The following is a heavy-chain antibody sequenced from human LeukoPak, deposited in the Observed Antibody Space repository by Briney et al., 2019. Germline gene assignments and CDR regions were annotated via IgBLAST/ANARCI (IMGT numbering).Heavy chain of an antibody. J-gene: IGHJ4*02. D-gene: IGHD6-19*01. CDR2: IHTSGST. CDR1: GGSIGNYH. CDR3: ARRDSSSGWSFDH. V-gene: IGHV4-4*07. Sequence: SETLSLTCTVSGGSIGNYHWSWIRQPAGKGLEWIGQIHTSGSTNYSPPLKSQVSMSLDTTEDQVSLTIRSVSAADTAFYYCARRDSSSGWSFDHWGQRTLVTAPS.